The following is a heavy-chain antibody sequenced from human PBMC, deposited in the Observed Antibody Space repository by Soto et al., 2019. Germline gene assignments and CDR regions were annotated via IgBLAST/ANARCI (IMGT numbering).Heavy chain of an antibody. Sequence: GSLRLSCAASGFTFSSFGMHWVRQAPGKGLEWVAVISYDGTEEKYADSVKGRATVSRDNSKNTVYLQMNRLRGDDSAIYYCAKGRFDVVTISPFDHWGQGTLVTVSS. CDR3: AKGRFDVVTISPFDH. V-gene: IGHV3-30*18. CDR1: GFTFSSFG. CDR2: ISYDGTEE. J-gene: IGHJ4*01. D-gene: IGHD3-3*02.